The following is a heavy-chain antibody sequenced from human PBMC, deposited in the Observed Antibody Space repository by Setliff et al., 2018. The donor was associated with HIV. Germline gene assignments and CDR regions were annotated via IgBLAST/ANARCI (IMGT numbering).Heavy chain of an antibody. Sequence: SETLSLTGAVYCGYFGAYHWSWIRQPPGRGLEWIAEINHSGGTNHNPSLKSRIPISVDTSKKHFSRKLTSVTAADNSIYYCARGWSTTSIDHYLDVCGEGTTVTVSS. CDR2: INHSGGT. CDR1: CGYFGAYH. V-gene: IGHV4-34*01. J-gene: IGHJ6*03. D-gene: IGHD1-1*01. CDR3: ARGWSTTSIDHYLDV.